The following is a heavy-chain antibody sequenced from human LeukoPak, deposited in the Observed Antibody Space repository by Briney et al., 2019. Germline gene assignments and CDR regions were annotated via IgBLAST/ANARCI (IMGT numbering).Heavy chain of an antibody. Sequence: PGGSLRLSCAASGFTFSSYGMHWVRQAPGKGLEWVAVIWYDGSNKYYADSVKGRFTISRDNSKNTLYLQMNSLRAKDTAVYYCAREWDSKKKGIDYWGQGTLVTVSS. CDR2: IWYDGSNK. D-gene: IGHD1-26*01. J-gene: IGHJ4*02. CDR1: GFTFSSYG. CDR3: AREWDSKKKGIDY. V-gene: IGHV3-33*01.